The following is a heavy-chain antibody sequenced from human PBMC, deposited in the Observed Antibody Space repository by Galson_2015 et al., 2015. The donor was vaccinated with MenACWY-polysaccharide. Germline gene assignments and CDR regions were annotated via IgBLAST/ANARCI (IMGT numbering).Heavy chain of an antibody. CDR1: GGSFSCYY. D-gene: IGHD3-10*01. CDR3: ARFPNVPYGHGN. V-gene: IGHV4-34*01. J-gene: IGHJ4*02. Sequence: SETLSLTCAVYGGSFSCYYWSWIRQPPGKGLEWIGEINHSGSTNYNPSLKSRVTISVDTSKNQFSLKLSSVTAADTTVYYCARFPNVPYGHGNWGQGTLVTVSS. CDR2: INHSGST.